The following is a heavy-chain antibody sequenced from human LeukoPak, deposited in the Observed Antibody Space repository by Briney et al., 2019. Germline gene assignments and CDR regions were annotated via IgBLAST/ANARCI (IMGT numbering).Heavy chain of an antibody. V-gene: IGHV3-48*03. CDR1: GFTFSIYE. CDR3: AREQDFQH. CDR2: ISSSGSTM. Sequence: GGSLRLSCAASGFTFSIYEMNWVRQAPGKGLEGVSYISSSGSTMHYADSVKGRFTISRDNAKNSLYLHMNSLRAEDTAVYYCAREQDFQHCGQGTLVTVSS. J-gene: IGHJ1*01.